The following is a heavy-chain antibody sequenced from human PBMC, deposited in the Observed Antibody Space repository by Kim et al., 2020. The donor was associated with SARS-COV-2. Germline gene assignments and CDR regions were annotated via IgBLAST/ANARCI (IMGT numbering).Heavy chain of an antibody. J-gene: IGHJ5*02. Sequence: GGSLRLSCAASGFTFSDYYMSWIRQAPGKGLEWVSYISSSGSTIYYADSVKGRFTISRDNAKNSLYLQMNSLRAEDTAVYYCARWIIAAGSRWFDPWGQGTLVTVSS. CDR2: ISSSGSTI. D-gene: IGHD6-13*01. CDR1: GFTFSDYY. CDR3: ARWIIAAGSRWFDP. V-gene: IGHV3-11*01.